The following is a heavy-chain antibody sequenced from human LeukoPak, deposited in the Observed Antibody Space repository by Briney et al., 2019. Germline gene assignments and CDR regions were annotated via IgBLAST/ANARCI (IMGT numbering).Heavy chain of an antibody. CDR1: GYTLTDYY. J-gene: IGHJ4*02. V-gene: IGHV1-2*02. CDR2: INPYSGGT. Sequence: GASVKVSCKASGYTLTDYYMHWVRQAPGQGLEWMGWINPYSGGTHYAQKFQGRVTMTRDTSISTAYMELSRLRSDDTAVYYCARDMDSGPDFFDYWGLGTLVTVSS. D-gene: IGHD1-26*01. CDR3: ARDMDSGPDFFDY.